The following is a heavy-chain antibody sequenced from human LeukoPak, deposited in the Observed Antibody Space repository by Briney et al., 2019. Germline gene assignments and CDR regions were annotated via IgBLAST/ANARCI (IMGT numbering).Heavy chain of an antibody. J-gene: IGHJ4*02. CDR2: IIPIFGTA. CDR3: AREAAALGSLDY. Sequence: SVKVSCKASGGTFSSYAISWVRRAPGQGLEWMGGIIPIFGTANYAQKFQGRVTITADESTSTAYMELSSLRSEDTAVYYCAREAAALGSLDYWGQGTLVTVSS. CDR1: GGTFSSYA. D-gene: IGHD6-13*01. V-gene: IGHV1-69*13.